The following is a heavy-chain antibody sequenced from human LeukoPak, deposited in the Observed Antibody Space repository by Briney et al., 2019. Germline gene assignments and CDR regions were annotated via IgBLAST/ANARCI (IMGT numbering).Heavy chain of an antibody. Sequence: PSETLSLTCAVYGGSFSGYYWSWTRQPPGKGLEWMGEINHSGSTNYNPSLKSRVTISVDTSKNQFSLKLSSVTAADTAVYYCARGLWYCSGGSCYQYFDYWGQGTLVTVSS. CDR2: INHSGST. CDR3: ARGLWYCSGGSCYQYFDY. D-gene: IGHD2-15*01. CDR1: GGSFSGYY. V-gene: IGHV4-34*01. J-gene: IGHJ4*02.